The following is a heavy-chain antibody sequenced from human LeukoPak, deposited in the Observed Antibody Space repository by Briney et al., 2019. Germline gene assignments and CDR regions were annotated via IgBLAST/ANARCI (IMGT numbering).Heavy chain of an antibody. Sequence: ASVKVSCKASGYTFTGYYMHWVRQAPGQGLEWMGWINPNSGGTNYAQKFQGRVTMTRDTSISTAYMELSRLRSDDTAVYYCARTLAAAGYYYYYYGMDVWGQGTTVTVSS. J-gene: IGHJ6*02. CDR2: INPNSGGT. V-gene: IGHV1-2*02. CDR1: GYTFTGYY. D-gene: IGHD6-13*01. CDR3: ARTLAAAGYYYYYYGMDV.